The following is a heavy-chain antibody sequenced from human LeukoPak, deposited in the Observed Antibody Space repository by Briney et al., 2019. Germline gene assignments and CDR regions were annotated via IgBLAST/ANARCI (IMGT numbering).Heavy chain of an antibody. V-gene: IGHV1-69*04. Sequence: SVKVSCKASGGTFSSYAISWVRQAPGEGLEWMGRIIPILGIANYAQKFQGRVTITADKSTSTAYMELSSLRSEDTAVYYCAKSPFDNYGDYFDYWGQGTLVTVSS. CDR3: AKSPFDNYGDYFDY. D-gene: IGHD4-17*01. J-gene: IGHJ4*02. CDR2: IIPILGIA. CDR1: GGTFSSYA.